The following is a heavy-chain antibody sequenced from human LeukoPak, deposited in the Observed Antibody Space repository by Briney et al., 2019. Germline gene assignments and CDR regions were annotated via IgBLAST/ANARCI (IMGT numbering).Heavy chain of an antibody. Sequence: MSSETLSLTCTVPGGSISSSSYYWGWIRQPPGKGLEWIANFYYSGSTYYNPSLKSRVTISVDTSKNQFSLKLSSVTAADTAVYYCARDGGFRDYYERSLGYGMDVWGQGTTVTVSS. CDR1: GGSISSSSYY. V-gene: IGHV4-39*07. CDR2: FYYSGST. D-gene: IGHD4-17*01. CDR3: ARDGGFRDYYERSLGYGMDV. J-gene: IGHJ6*02.